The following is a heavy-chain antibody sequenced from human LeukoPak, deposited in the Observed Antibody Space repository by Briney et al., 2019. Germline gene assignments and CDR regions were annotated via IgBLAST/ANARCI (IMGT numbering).Heavy chain of an antibody. CDR2: IYYSGST. Sequence: TSETLSLTCTVSGGSISSYYWSWIRQPPGKGLEWIGYIYYSGSTNYNPSLKSRVTISVDTSKNQFSLKLSSETAADTAVYYCARITGTFYMDVWGKGTTVTVSS. J-gene: IGHJ6*03. CDR1: GGSISSYY. V-gene: IGHV4-59*01. CDR3: ARITGTFYMDV. D-gene: IGHD1-20*01.